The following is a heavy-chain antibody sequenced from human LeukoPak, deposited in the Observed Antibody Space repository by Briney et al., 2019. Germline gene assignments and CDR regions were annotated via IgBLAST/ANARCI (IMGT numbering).Heavy chain of an antibody. V-gene: IGHV4-59*01. D-gene: IGHD6-6*01. Sequence: PSETLSLTPTVSGGTISSFYWSWIRQPPGQGLEWSGYIYYSGSTKSNPSLNSRVKISVDTSKNQFSLKLSSVAAADTAVYYCARGRFSSVYYYYLDVWGKGTTVTVSS. CDR2: IYYSGST. J-gene: IGHJ6*03. CDR3: ARGRFSSVYYYYLDV. CDR1: GGTISSFY.